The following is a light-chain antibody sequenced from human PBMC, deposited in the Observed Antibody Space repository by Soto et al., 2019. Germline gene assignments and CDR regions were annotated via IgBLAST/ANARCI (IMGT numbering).Light chain of an antibody. CDR1: PDISSY. CDR3: QHLNSYPLT. J-gene: IGKJ4*01. V-gene: IGKV1-9*01. Sequence: DIQLTQSPSFLSASVGDRVTITCRAGPDISSYLAWYQQKPGKAPNLLMYAASTLQSGVPTRFSGSGSGTEFTLTISTLQPEDFATYYCQHLNSYPLTFGGGTKVEIK. CDR2: AAS.